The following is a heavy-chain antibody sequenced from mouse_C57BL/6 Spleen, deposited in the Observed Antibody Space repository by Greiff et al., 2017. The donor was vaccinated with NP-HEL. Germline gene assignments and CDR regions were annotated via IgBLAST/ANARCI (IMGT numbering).Heavy chain of an antibody. CDR3: ARCDGYYFYFDY. D-gene: IGHD2-3*01. V-gene: IGHV1-55*01. J-gene: IGHJ2*01. CDR1: GYTFTSYW. Sequence: VQLQQPGAELVKPGASVKMSCKASGYTFTSYWITWVKQRPGQGLEWIGDIYPGSGSTNYNEKFKSKATLTVDTSSSTAYMQLSSLTSEDSAVYYCARCDGYYFYFDYWGQGTTLTVSS. CDR2: IYPGSGST.